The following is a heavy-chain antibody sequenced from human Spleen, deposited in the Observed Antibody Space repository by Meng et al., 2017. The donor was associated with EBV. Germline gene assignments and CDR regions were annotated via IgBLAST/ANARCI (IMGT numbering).Heavy chain of an antibody. CDR3: ARTYSSSIYYFDS. Sequence: QWRLQESGPELMRPSGTLSLICAVSGGSINSGNWWNWVRQPPGKGLEWIGEIYHSGSTNYNPSLESRVTISVDKSKNQFSLKLSSVTAADTAVYYCARTYSSSIYYFDSWGPGTLVTVSS. D-gene: IGHD6-13*01. CDR1: GGSINSGNW. CDR2: IYHSGST. V-gene: IGHV4-4*02. J-gene: IGHJ4*02.